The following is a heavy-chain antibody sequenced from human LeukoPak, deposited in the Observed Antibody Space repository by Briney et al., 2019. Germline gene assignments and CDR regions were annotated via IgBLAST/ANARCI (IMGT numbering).Heavy chain of an antibody. CDR3: TRHSSYYDSSGYYSY. CDR2: VRSKANSYAT. D-gene: IGHD3-22*01. V-gene: IGHV3-73*01. CDR1: GFTFSGSD. Sequence: GGSLRLSCAASGFTFSGSDMHWVRQASGKGLEWGGRVRSKANSYATAYASSVKGRLTISRDDSKNTAYLQMNSLTPEDTAVYFCTRHSSYYDSSGYYSYWGQGTLVTVSS. J-gene: IGHJ4*02.